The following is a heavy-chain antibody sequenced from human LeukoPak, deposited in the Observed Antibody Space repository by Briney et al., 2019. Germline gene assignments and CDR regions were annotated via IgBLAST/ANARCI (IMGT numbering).Heavy chain of an antibody. CDR3: AKLDSSSSGMDV. J-gene: IGHJ6*03. CDR2: IYSTGRT. V-gene: IGHV3-53*01. Sequence: GGSLRLSCAASGFTVSTNSMSWVRQAPGKGLEWVSVIYSTGRTNYADSVKDRFTISRDNSKNTLYLQMNSLRAEDTAAYYCAKLDSSSSGMDVWGKGTTVTVSS. CDR1: GFTVSTNS. D-gene: IGHD2-2*01.